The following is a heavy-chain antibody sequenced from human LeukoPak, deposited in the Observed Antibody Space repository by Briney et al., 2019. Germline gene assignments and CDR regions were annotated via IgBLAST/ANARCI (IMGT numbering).Heavy chain of an antibody. J-gene: IGHJ4*02. CDR2: ISYDGSNK. CDR3: AKDYRPHDFWSGLVDY. D-gene: IGHD3-3*01. V-gene: IGHV3-30*18. CDR1: GFIFSDYS. Sequence: GGSLRLSCAASGFIFSDYSMIWVRQAPGKGLEWVTLISYDGSNKYYADSVKGRFTISRDNSKNTLYLQMNSLRAEDTAVYYCAKDYRPHDFWSGLVDYWGQGTLVTVSS.